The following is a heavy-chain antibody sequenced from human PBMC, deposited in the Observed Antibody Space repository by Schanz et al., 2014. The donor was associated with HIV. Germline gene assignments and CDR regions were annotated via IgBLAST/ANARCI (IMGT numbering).Heavy chain of an antibody. CDR2: ISPGGDTI. D-gene: IGHD4-4*01. V-gene: IGHV3-48*02. CDR1: GFTFSYYG. CDR3: ARGWRENSFDY. J-gene: IGHJ4*02. Sequence: VQLVESGGGVVQPGRSLRLSCAASGFTFSYYGMDWVRQAPGRGLEWLAYISPGGDTIYYAESVQGRFTISRDYAKSSLYLQMNSLRDDDTAVYYCARGWRENSFDYWGQGTLVTVSP.